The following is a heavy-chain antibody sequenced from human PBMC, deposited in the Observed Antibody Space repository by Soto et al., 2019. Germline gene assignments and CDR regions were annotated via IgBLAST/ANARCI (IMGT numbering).Heavy chain of an antibody. CDR3: ARSDDSTSYHLDL. J-gene: IGHJ5*02. D-gene: IGHD3-22*01. Sequence: SVKDSCEASGYTFTDYYMHWVRQAPVQGLEWMGWMNPSNGGTKYPQPFQDRVTMTRDASISTAYMELTSLRHGDTVVYFAARSDDSTSYHLDLWGPGTLVTVSS. CDR1: GYTFTDYY. V-gene: IGHV1-2*02. CDR2: MNPSNGGT.